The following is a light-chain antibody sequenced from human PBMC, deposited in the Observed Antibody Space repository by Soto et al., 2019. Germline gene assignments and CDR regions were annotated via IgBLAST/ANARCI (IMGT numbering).Light chain of an antibody. Sequence: QSVLTQPRAVSRSPGQSVPISCTGTSSDVGGYNYLSWYQHHPGKAPKLMIYDVSKRPSGVPDRFSGSKSANTSSLTISGLHAEDEPDYYCCSYAGSFTYVLGTGTKVTVL. J-gene: IGLJ1*01. V-gene: IGLV2-11*01. CDR2: DVS. CDR1: SSDVGGYNY. CDR3: CSYAGSFTYV.